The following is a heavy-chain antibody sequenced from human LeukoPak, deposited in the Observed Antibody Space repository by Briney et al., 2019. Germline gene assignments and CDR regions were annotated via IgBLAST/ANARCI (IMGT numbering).Heavy chain of an antibody. CDR2: IKQDGSEK. J-gene: IGHJ4*02. CDR3: ARDRSPDFWSGPFDY. CDR1: GFTFSSYW. D-gene: IGHD3-3*01. V-gene: IGHV3-7*05. Sequence: GGSLRPSCAASGFTFSSYWMSWVRQAPGKGLEWVANIKQDGSEKYYVDSVKGRFTISRDNAKNSLYLQMNSLRAEDTAVYYCARDRSPDFWSGPFDYWGQGTLVTVSS.